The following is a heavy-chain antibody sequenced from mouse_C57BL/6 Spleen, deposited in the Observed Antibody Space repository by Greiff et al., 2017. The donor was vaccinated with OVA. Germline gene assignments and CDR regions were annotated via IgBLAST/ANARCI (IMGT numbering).Heavy chain of an antibody. Sequence: QVQLQQPGAELVKPGASVKMSCKASGYTFTSYWITWVKQRPGQGLEWIGDIYPGSGSTNYNEKFKSKATLTVDTSSSTAYMQLSSPTSEDSAVYYCARPYDYDRYYAMDYWGQGTSVTVSS. D-gene: IGHD2-4*01. V-gene: IGHV1-55*01. CDR3: ARPYDYDRYYAMDY. J-gene: IGHJ4*01. CDR1: GYTFTSYW. CDR2: IYPGSGST.